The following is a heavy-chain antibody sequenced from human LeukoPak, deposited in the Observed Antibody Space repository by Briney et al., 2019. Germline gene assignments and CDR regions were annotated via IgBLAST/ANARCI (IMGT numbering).Heavy chain of an antibody. V-gene: IGHV3-7*03. D-gene: IGHD6-19*01. CDR3: ARGRMAGTYVFDS. CDR1: GFPFSSYS. Sequence: GGSLRLSCAASGFPFSSYSMTWVRQAPGKGLEWVANIKPDGTTKFYVDSVKGRFTISRDNALNSLYLQMNSLRAEDTAIYYCARGRMAGTYVFDSWGQGTLVTVSS. CDR2: IKPDGTTK. J-gene: IGHJ4*02.